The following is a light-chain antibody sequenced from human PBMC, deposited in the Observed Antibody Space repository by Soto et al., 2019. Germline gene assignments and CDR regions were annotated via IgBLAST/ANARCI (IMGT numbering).Light chain of an antibody. CDR1: SSNVGNNA. CDR2: YDD. Sequence: QSALTQPPSVSEAPRQRVTISCSGSSSNVGNNAVSWYQQFPGKAPKLLIYYDDVLPSGVSDRFSGSKSGTSASLAISGLQSEDEADYYCAAWDDRLDGVVFGGGTKLTVL. V-gene: IGLV1-36*01. J-gene: IGLJ2*01. CDR3: AAWDDRLDGVV.